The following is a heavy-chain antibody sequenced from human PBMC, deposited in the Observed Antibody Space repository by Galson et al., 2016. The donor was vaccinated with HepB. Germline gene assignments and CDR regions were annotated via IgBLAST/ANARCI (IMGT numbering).Heavy chain of an antibody. CDR2: IGGRPDQQ. Sequence: SLRLSCAASGFTLNNYVMSWVRQAPGKGLEWVATIGGRPDQQHYADSVEGRFAISGDNSRSTVSLQVTSLRAEDTAIYYCLKDAQHPIDYWGQGTLVTVSS. V-gene: IGHV3-23*01. CDR1: GFTLNNYV. CDR3: LKDAQHPIDY. J-gene: IGHJ4*02.